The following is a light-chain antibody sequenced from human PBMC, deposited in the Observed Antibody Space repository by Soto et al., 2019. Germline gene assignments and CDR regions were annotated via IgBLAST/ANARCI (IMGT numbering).Light chain of an antibody. V-gene: IGKV1-9*01. CDR2: AVS. CDR3: PQLNRYRLT. J-gene: IGKJ4*01. CDR1: QGISSY. Sequence: DIQLTQSPSFLSASVGDRVTITCRASQGISSYFAWYQKKPGKAPKLLIYAVSTLQSGVQSRFSGSASVTEFALTISSLQPEDFATYYCPQLNRYRLTFGGGTTLELK.